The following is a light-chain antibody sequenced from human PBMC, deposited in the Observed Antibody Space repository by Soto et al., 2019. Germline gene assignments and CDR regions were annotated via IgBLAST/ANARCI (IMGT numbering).Light chain of an antibody. CDR3: QQYNNWPPARLT. V-gene: IGKV3-15*01. J-gene: IGKJ4*01. CDR1: QSVSSN. Sequence: EIVMTQSPATLSVSPGERATLSCRASQSVSSNLAWYQQKPGQAPRLLIYGASTRATGIPARFSGSGSGTDFTLTISSLQSEDFAVYYCQQYNNWPPARLTFGGGTKVEIK. CDR2: GAS.